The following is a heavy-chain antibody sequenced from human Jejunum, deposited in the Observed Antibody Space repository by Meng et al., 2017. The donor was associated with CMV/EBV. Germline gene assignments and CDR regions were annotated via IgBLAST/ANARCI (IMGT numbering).Heavy chain of an antibody. CDR3: AKGRGATAAASNY. V-gene: IGHV3-23*01. D-gene: IGHD6-13*01. Sequence: SGFTFSSNAMGWVRQAPGKGLEWVSVISGSGDSTYYADSVKGRFTISRDNSKNTLYLQMNSLRAEDTAVYYCAKGRGATAAASNYWGQGALVTVSS. J-gene: IGHJ4*02. CDR2: ISGSGDST. CDR1: GFTFSSNA.